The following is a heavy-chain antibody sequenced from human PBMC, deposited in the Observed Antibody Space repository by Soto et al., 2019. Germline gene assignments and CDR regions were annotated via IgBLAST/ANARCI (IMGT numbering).Heavy chain of an antibody. V-gene: IGHV4-59*08. J-gene: IGHJ5*02. Sequence: SETLSLTCTVSGGSISSYYWSWIRQPPGKGLEWIGYVYYTGTTTYSPSLKSRVTISVDTSMNLISLKLSSVTAADTAFYYCARLGGYYQSLDTWGQGTLVTVSS. CDR3: ARLGGYYQSLDT. CDR2: VYYTGTT. D-gene: IGHD3-22*01. CDR1: GGSISSYY.